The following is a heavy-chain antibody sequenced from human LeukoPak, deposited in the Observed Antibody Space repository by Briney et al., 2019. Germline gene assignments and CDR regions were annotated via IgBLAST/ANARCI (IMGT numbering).Heavy chain of an antibody. D-gene: IGHD2-2*01. J-gene: IGHJ6*02. V-gene: IGHV3-7*01. Sequence: GGSLRLSCAASGFTFSSYWMSWVRQAPGKGLEWVANIKQDGSEKYYVDSVKGRFTISRDNAKNSLYLQMNSLRAEDTAVYNCARDVIVVVPAALSYYYYGMDVWGQGTTVTVSS. CDR1: GFTFSSYW. CDR2: IKQDGSEK. CDR3: ARDVIVVVPAALSYYYYGMDV.